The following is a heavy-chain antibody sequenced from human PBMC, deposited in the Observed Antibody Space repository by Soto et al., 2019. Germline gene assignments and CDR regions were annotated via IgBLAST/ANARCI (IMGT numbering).Heavy chain of an antibody. Sequence: GGSLRLSCAASGLTFSGYDMSWVRLAPGRGLEWVSSITSTSSYIHYADSVKGRFTISRDNAKNSLYLQMGSLRAEDTALYYCERGRGAITIFAVVGDAFDIWGQGTMVTVSS. CDR2: ITSTSSYI. V-gene: IGHV3-21*01. CDR3: ERGRGAITIFAVVGDAFDI. J-gene: IGHJ3*02. CDR1: GLTFSGYD. D-gene: IGHD3-3*01.